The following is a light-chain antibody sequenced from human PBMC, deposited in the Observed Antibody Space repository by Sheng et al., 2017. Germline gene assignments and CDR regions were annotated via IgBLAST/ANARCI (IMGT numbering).Light chain of an antibody. V-gene: IGKV1-9*01. J-gene: IGKJ2*03. CDR2: STS. Sequence: IQLTQSPSSLSASVGDRVTITCRASQGISSYFAWYQQKPGKAPQLLIYSTSSLQSGVPSRFSGSGYGTDFSLTISNLQSEDFASYYCQQYYSYPYSFGQGTKLEIK. CDR1: QGISSY. CDR3: QQYYSYPYS.